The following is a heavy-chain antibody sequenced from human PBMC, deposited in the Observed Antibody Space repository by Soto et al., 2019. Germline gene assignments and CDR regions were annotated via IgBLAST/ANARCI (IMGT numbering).Heavy chain of an antibody. D-gene: IGHD3-22*01. Sequence: QVQLVESGGGVVQPGRSLRLSCAASGFTFSSYGMHWVRQAPGKGLEWVAGIWYDGSNKYYADSVKGRFTISRDNSKNTLYLQMNSLRAEDTAVYYCARAGYDIHYGMDVWGQGTTVTVSS. CDR1: GFTFSSYG. CDR3: ARAGYDIHYGMDV. CDR2: IWYDGSNK. J-gene: IGHJ6*02. V-gene: IGHV3-33*01.